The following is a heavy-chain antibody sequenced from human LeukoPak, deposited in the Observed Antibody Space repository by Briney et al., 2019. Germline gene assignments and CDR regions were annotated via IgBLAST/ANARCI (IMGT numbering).Heavy chain of an antibody. D-gene: IGHD3-22*01. CDR2: ISSSNIYK. J-gene: IGHJ4*02. CDR1: GFTFSSYS. V-gene: IGHV3-21*01. Sequence: GGSLRLSCAASGFTFSSYSMNWVRQAPGKGLEWVSSISSSNIYKYYADSVKGRFTISRDNAKKSLYLQMNSLRAEDTAVCYCARSRYDSSGYYGIIGNRGQGTLVTVSS. CDR3: ARSRYDSSGYYGIIGN.